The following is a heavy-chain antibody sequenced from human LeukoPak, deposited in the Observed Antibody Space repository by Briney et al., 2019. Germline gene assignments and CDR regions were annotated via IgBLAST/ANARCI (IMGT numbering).Heavy chain of an antibody. CDR3: ARSPGHDYGDYGWFDP. J-gene: IGHJ5*02. V-gene: IGHV4-30-2*01. Sequence: PSETLSLTRAVSGGSISSGGYSWSWIRRPPGKGLEWIGYIYHSGSTYYNPSLKSRVTISVDRSKNQFSLKLSSVTAADTAVYYCARSPGHDYGDYGWFDPWGQGTLVTVSS. CDR2: IYHSGST. CDR1: GGSISSGGYS. D-gene: IGHD4-17*01.